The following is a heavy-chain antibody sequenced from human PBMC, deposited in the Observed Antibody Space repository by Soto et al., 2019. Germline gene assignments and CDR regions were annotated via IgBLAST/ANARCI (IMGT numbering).Heavy chain of an antibody. V-gene: IGHV3-23*01. J-gene: IGHJ4*02. CDR1: GFSFSGYT. CDR2: INGGGGTT. D-gene: IGHD3-9*01. CDR3: AKDRHPDGIWTFDY. Sequence: EVLLLESGGHLIQPGESLRLSCAASGFSFSGYTMNWVRQAQGKGLEWISGINGGGGTTYYADSVKGRFTISRDDSKNILYLQMNSPRAEDTAIYYCAKDRHPDGIWTFDYWGRGTLVTVSS.